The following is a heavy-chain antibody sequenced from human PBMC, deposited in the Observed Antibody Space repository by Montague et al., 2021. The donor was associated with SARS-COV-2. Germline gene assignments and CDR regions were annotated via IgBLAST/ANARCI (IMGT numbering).Heavy chain of an antibody. CDR3: AGEFSATSGLYGVYYLDY. CDR2: IYYSGPT. V-gene: IGHV4-61*02. D-gene: IGHD5/OR15-5a*01. CDR1: GGSISSGTNY. J-gene: IGHJ4*02. Sequence: TLSLTCTVSGGSISSGTNYWSWIRQPAGKGLEWIGRIYYSGPTNYNPSLKSRVTMSVDTSKNQFSLILTSVTAADTAVYYCAGEFSATSGLYGVYYLDYWGLGILVTVSS.